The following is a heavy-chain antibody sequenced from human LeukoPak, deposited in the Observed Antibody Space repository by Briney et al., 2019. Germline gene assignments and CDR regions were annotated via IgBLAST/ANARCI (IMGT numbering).Heavy chain of an antibody. Sequence: SGRSLRLSCAASGFSFSSYAMHWVRQAPGKGLEWVAVISYDGSNKYYADSVKGRFTISRDNSKNTLYLQMNSLRAEDTAVYCCARGVSMAQPHIDYWGQGTLVTVSS. V-gene: IGHV3-30-3*01. CDR3: ARGVSMAQPHIDY. D-gene: IGHD2/OR15-2a*01. J-gene: IGHJ4*02. CDR2: ISYDGSNK. CDR1: GFSFSSYA.